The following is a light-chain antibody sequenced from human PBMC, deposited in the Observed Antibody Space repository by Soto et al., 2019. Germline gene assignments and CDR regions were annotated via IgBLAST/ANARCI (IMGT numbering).Light chain of an antibody. Sequence: VVAPSPIPPSLSPGERATLSFRASQSVGINLAWHQQKPGQAPRLLIYGASTRATGIPARFSGSGSGTDFTLTISILEPEDFAVYYCQQYGSSGTFGQGTKVDIK. CDR2: GAS. J-gene: IGKJ1*01. V-gene: IGKV3-20*01. CDR1: QSVGIN. CDR3: QQYGSSGT.